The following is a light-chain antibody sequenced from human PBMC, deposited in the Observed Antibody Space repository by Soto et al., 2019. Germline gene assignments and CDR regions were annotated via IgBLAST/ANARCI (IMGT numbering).Light chain of an antibody. V-gene: IGKV3-11*01. J-gene: IGKJ4*01. CDR1: QSVGSS. Sequence: EIVLTQSPATLSLSPGERATLSCRASQSVGSSLSCYQQKPGQAPQLLISDASNMKTGIPARFSGSGSWTDFTLTISSLEPEDFAIYYCQQRNNWPLTFGGGTKVEIK. CDR2: DAS. CDR3: QQRNNWPLT.